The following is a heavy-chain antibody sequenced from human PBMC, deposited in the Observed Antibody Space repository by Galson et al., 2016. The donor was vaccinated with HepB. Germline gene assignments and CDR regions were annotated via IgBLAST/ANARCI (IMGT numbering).Heavy chain of an antibody. CDR3: TRGYMQTGMNV. J-gene: IGHJ6*02. D-gene: IGHD5-18*01. Sequence: CAISGDSVTSDITTWNWIRQSPSRGLEWLGRTYYRSKWFTDYAVSVEGQITINSDISRNQFSLQLDSVTPDDTAAYFCTRGYMQTGMNVWGQGTTVTVSS. CDR1: GDSVTSDITT. V-gene: IGHV6-1*01. CDR2: TYYRSKWFT.